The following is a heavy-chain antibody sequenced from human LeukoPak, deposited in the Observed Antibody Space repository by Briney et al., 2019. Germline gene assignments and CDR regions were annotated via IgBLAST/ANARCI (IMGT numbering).Heavy chain of an antibody. D-gene: IGHD6-19*01. CDR3: AKDRAVAGPGYY. V-gene: IGHV3-66*01. J-gene: IGHJ4*02. Sequence: GGSLRLSCAASGFTVSSNYMSWVRQAPGKGLEWVSVIYSGGSTYYADSVKGRFTIFRDNSKNTLYLQMNSLRAEDTAVYYCAKDRAVAGPGYYWGQGTLVTVSS. CDR1: GFTVSSNY. CDR2: IYSGGST.